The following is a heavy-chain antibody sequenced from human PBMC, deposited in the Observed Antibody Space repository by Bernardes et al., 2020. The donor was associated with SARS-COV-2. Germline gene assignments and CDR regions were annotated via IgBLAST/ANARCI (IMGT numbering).Heavy chain of an antibody. J-gene: IGHJ6*02. CDR1: GYTFTSYG. D-gene: IGHD2-15*01. CDR2: ISAYNGNT. CDR3: ARGIVVVVAATPHYYYYGMDV. V-gene: IGHV1-18*01. Sequence: SVKVSCKASGYTFTSYGISWVRQAPGQGLEWMGWISAYNGNTNYAQKLQGRVTMTTDTSTSTAYMELRSLRSDDTAVYYCARGIVVVVAATPHYYYYGMDVWGQWTTVTVSS.